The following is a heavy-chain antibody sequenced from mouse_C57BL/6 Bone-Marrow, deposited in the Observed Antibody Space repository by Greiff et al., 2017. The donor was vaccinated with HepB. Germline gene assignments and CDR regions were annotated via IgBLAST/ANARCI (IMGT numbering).Heavy chain of an antibody. J-gene: IGHJ1*03. CDR3: ARQRRSDYYGSSYPSYWYFDV. CDR1: GFTFSSYG. D-gene: IGHD1-1*01. Sequence: DVKLVESGGDLVKPGGSLKLSCAASGFTFSSYGMSWVRQTPDKRLEWVATISSGGSYTYYPDSVKGRFTISRDNAKNTLYLQMSSLKSEDTAMYYCARQRRSDYYGSSYPSYWYFDVWGTGTTVTVSS. CDR2: ISSGGSYT. V-gene: IGHV5-6*02.